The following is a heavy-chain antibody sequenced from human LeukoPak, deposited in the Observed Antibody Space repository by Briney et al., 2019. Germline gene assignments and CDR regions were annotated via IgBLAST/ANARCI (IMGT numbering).Heavy chain of an antibody. Sequence: GGSLRLSCAASGSTFSSYGMHWVRQAPGKGLEWVAVISYDGSNKYYADSVKGRFTISRDNSKNTLYLQMNSLRAEDTAVYYCAKDQKTYNWNDVFDYWGQGTLVTVSS. CDR2: ISYDGSNK. V-gene: IGHV3-30*18. D-gene: IGHD1-1*01. CDR3: AKDQKTYNWNDVFDY. CDR1: GSTFSSYG. J-gene: IGHJ4*02.